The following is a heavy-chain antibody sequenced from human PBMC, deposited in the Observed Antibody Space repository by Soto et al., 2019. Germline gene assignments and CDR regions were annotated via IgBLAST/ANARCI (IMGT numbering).Heavy chain of an antibody. CDR3: ARVIGGWYYFDY. CDR2: IIPLLDTT. V-gene: IGHV1-69*08. J-gene: IGHJ4*02. D-gene: IGHD6-19*01. CDR1: GGTFSNDI. Sequence: GASVKVSCKTSGGTFSNDIITWVRQAPGQGLEWMGRIIPLLDTTNYAQKFQGRVTITADKSTGTAYMELNSLRFEYTAVYYCARVIGGWYYFDYWGQGTLVTVSS.